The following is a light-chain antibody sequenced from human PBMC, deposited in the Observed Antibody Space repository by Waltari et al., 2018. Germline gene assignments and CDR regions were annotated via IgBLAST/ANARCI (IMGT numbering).Light chain of an antibody. Sequence: QSVLTQPPSASGTPGQRVTISCSGSSSNIGSNYVYWYQQLPGTAPKPLIFRNNPRPSGVPDRFSGSRSGTSASLAISGLRSDDEADYYCAAWDDSLSGFWVFGGGTKLTVL. CDR2: RNN. V-gene: IGLV1-47*01. J-gene: IGLJ3*02. CDR1: SSNIGSNY. CDR3: AAWDDSLSGFWV.